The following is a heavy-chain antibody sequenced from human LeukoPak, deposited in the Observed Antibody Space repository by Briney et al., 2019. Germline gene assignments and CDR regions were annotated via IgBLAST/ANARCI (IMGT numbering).Heavy chain of an antibody. CDR1: GGSISSYY. CDR2: IYYSGST. V-gene: IGHV4-59*01. CDR3: ARTGGIAAA. Sequence: PSETLSLTXTVSGGSISSYYWSWIRQPPGKGLEWIGYIYYSGSTNYNPSLRSRVTISVDTSKNQFSLKLSSVTAADTAVYYCARTGGIAAAWGQGNLVTVSS. D-gene: IGHD6-13*01. J-gene: IGHJ4*02.